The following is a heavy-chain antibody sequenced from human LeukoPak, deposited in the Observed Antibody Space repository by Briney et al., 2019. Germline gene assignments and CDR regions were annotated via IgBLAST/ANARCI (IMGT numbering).Heavy chain of an antibody. CDR3: ARDRALYDSRRGYYYTEDDY. J-gene: IGHJ4*02. CDR2: MNPDGSEK. CDR1: GFTFSSYW. Sequence: GGSLRLSCAASGFTFSSYWMGWVRQAPGKGLEWVANMNPDGSEKYFLDSVKGRFSISRDNAKSSLYLQMNSLRGDDTAVYYCARDRALYDSRRGYYYTEDDYWGQGTLVTVSS. D-gene: IGHD3-22*01. V-gene: IGHV3-7*01.